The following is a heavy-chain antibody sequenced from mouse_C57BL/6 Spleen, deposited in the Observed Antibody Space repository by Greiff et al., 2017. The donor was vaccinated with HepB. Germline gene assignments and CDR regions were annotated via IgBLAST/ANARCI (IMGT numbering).Heavy chain of an antibody. CDR3: ARSRGIYDATGHYFDY. D-gene: IGHD2-3*01. CDR1: GYAFSSSW. J-gene: IGHJ2*01. CDR2: IYPGDGDT. V-gene: IGHV1-82*01. Sequence: SGPELVKPGASVKISCKASGYAFSSSWMNWVKQRPGKGLEWIGRIYPGDGDTNYNGKFKGKATLTADKSSSTAYMQLSSLTSEDSAVYFCARSRGIYDATGHYFDYWGQGTTLTVSS.